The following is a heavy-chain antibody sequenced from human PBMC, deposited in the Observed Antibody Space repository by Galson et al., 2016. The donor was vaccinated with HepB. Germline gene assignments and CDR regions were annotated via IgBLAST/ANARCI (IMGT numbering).Heavy chain of an antibody. Sequence: SETLSLTCTVSGGSVSSGTYYWSWIRQPPGKGLEWIGYIHDSGSTSYNPSLKSRVTISVDTSKNQFSLRLNSVTAADTAVYYCARASGPLTYYYDSSGYEDYWGQGTLVTVSS. CDR2: IHDSGST. CDR3: ARASGPLTYYYDSSGYEDY. J-gene: IGHJ4*02. V-gene: IGHV4-61*01. CDR1: GGSVSSGTYY. D-gene: IGHD3-22*01.